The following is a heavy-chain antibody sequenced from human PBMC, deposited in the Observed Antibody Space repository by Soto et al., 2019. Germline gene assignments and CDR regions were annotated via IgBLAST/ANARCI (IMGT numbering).Heavy chain of an antibody. CDR3: ARGPFVVGPAAYGMDV. Sequence: PGRSLRLSCAASGFTFSSYAMHWVRQAPGKGLEWVAVISYDGSNKYYADSVKGRFTISRDNSNNTQYLQMNSLRAEDTAVYCCARGPFVVGPAAYGMDVWGRGTRVTVSS. D-gene: IGHD2-2*01. J-gene: IGHJ6*02. CDR2: ISYDGSNK. CDR1: GFTFSSYA. V-gene: IGHV3-30-3*01.